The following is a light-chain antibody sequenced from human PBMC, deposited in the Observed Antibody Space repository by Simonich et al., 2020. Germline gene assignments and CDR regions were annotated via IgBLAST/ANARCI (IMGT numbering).Light chain of an antibody. CDR3: AAWDDSLNGPV. J-gene: IGLJ3*02. CDR2: SNN. CDR1: SSNIGSNT. V-gene: IGLV1-44*01. Sequence: QSVLIQPPSASGTPGQRVTISCSGSSSNIGSNTVNWYQQLPGTAPKPLIYSNNQRPSGVPDRFSGSKSGTSASLAISALQSEDEADYYCAAWDDSLNGPVFGGGTKLTVL.